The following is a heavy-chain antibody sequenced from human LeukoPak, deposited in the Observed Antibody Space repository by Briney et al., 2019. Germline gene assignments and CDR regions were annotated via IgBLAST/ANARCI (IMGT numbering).Heavy chain of an antibody. CDR1: GYTFTGHY. Sequence: GASVKLSCKASGYTFTGHYIHYVRQALGQGREWMGCINPNTGDTKYIQKFLCRVPMTRHTSISTAYMELSRLRSDDTGVYYCARHGLRNFEYWGQGTLVIV. J-gene: IGHJ4*02. CDR3: ARHGLRNFEY. D-gene: IGHD4-17*01. V-gene: IGHV1-2*02. CDR2: INPNTGDT.